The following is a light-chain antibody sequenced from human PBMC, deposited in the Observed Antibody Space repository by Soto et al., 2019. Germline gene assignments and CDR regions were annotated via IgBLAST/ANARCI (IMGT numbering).Light chain of an antibody. V-gene: IGKV3-15*01. CDR1: QSVSSN. Sequence: EIVMTQSPATLSVSPGERATLSCRASQSVSSNLAWYQQKPGQAPRLLIYGASTRATGIPARFSGSGSGTAFTITTSSLQSEDVAVYYCQQYNNWPPVTFGGGTKVEIK. CDR2: GAS. CDR3: QQYNNWPPVT. J-gene: IGKJ4*01.